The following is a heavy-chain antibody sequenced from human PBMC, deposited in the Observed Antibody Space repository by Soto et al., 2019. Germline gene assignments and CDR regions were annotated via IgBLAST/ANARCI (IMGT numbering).Heavy chain of an antibody. CDR3: ARDSSYYGSGSYYNGYDYCGMDV. Sequence: QVQLVQSGAEVKKPGASVKVSCKASGYTFTSYGISWVRQAPGQGLEWMGWISAYNGNTNYAQKLQGRVTMTKDTFTSTAYMELRSLRSDETAVYYCARDSSYYGSGSYYNGYDYCGMDVWGQGTKVTVSS. CDR2: ISAYNGNT. D-gene: IGHD3-10*01. J-gene: IGHJ6*02. V-gene: IGHV1-18*01. CDR1: GYTFTSYG.